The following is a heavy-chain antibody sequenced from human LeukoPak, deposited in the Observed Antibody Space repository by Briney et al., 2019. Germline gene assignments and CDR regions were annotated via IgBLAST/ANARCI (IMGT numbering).Heavy chain of an antibody. Sequence: SETLSLTCTVSSGSISTNNWWSWVRQSPAKGLEWIGEIFHEGLTNYNPSLKSRATISIDKSKSQFSLRLTSVTAADTAVYYCARTGYDSSGIFDYWGQGTLVTVSS. D-gene: IGHD3-22*01. CDR3: ARTGYDSSGIFDY. V-gene: IGHV4-4*02. CDR1: SGSISTNNW. J-gene: IGHJ4*02. CDR2: IFHEGLT.